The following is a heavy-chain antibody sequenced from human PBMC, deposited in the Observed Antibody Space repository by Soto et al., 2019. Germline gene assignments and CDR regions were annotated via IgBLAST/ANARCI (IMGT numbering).Heavy chain of an antibody. CDR2: ISYDGSNK. CDR1: GFTFSSYG. CDR3: AKPGMYGDSPWDY. V-gene: IGHV3-30*18. D-gene: IGHD4-17*01. Sequence: PGGSLRLSCAASGFTFSSYGMHWVRQAPGKGLEWVAVISYDGSNKYYADSVKGRFTISRDNSKNTLYLQMNSLRAEDTAVYYCAKPGMYGDSPWDYWGQGTLVAVSS. J-gene: IGHJ4*02.